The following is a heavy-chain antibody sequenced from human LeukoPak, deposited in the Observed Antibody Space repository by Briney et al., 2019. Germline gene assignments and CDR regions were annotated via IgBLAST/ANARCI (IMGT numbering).Heavy chain of an antibody. D-gene: IGHD6-19*01. V-gene: IGHV3-23*01. J-gene: IGHJ4*02. CDR1: GFTFSDYY. CDR2: ISGSGGST. Sequence: GGSLRLSCAVSGFTFSDYYMSWVRQAPGKGLEWVSGISGSGGSTKYADSVKGRFTISRDNSKNTLYLQMNSLRAEDTAVYYCARAHPSSGWYAFFDYWGQGTLVTVSS. CDR3: ARAHPSSGWYAFFDY.